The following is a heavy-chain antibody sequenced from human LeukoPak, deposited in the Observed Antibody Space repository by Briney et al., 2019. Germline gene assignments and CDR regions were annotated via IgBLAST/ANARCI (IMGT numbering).Heavy chain of an antibody. CDR2: INPNIGGI. CDR3: ARDVSAYYGYYMDV. J-gene: IGHJ6*03. Sequence: ASVKLSCKASGYTFTGYDMHWVRQATGQGLGWMGWINPNIGGINSAQTSQGRVTMTRDTSISTAYMELSRLRSDDTAVYYCARDVSAYYGYYMDVWGKGTTVTVSS. D-gene: IGHD3-10*01. V-gene: IGHV1-2*02. CDR1: GYTFTGYD.